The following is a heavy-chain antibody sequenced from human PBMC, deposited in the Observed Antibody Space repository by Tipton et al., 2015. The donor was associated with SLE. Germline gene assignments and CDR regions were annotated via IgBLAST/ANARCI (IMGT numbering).Heavy chain of an antibody. V-gene: IGHV4-59*01. D-gene: IGHD3-22*01. CDR3: ARSGEYSSGYPDAFDI. CDR1: GGSISSYY. J-gene: IGHJ3*02. Sequence: TLSLTCTVSGGSISSYYWSWIRQPPGKGLEWIGYIYYSGSTNYNPSLKSRVTISVDTSKNQFSLKLSSVTAADTAVYYCARSGEYSSGYPDAFDIWGQGTMATVSS. CDR2: IYYSGST.